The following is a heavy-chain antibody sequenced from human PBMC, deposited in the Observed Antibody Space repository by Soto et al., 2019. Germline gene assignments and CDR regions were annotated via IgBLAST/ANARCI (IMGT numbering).Heavy chain of an antibody. J-gene: IGHJ6*02. CDR3: AKEDGTSGYSSGWYYYYGMDV. CDR1: GSTFSSYG. D-gene: IGHD6-19*01. CDR2: ISYDGSNK. Sequence: QVQLVESGGGVVQPGRSLRLSCAASGSTFSSYGMHWVRQAPGKGLEWVAVISYDGSNKYYADSVKGRFTISRDNSKNTLYLQMNSLRAEDTAVYYCAKEDGTSGYSSGWYYYYGMDVWGQGTTVTVSS. V-gene: IGHV3-30*18.